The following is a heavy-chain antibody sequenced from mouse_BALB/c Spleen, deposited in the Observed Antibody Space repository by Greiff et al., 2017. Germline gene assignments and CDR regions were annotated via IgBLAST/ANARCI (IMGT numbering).Heavy chain of an antibody. D-gene: IGHD2-4*01. Sequence: EVKLMESGGGLVQPGGSLRLSCATSGFTFTDYYMSWVRQPPGKALEWLGFIRNKANGYTTEYSASVKGRFTISRDNSQSILYLQMNTLRAEDSATYYCARDAYDYPYYFDYWGQGTTLTVSS. CDR3: ARDAYDYPYYFDY. CDR1: GFTFTDYY. CDR2: IRNKANGYTT. J-gene: IGHJ2*01. V-gene: IGHV7-3*02.